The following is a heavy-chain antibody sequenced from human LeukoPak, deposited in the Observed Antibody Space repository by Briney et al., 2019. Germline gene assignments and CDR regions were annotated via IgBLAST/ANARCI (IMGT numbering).Heavy chain of an antibody. D-gene: IGHD3-10*01. CDR2: ISGSGGST. V-gene: IGHV3-23*01. Sequence: GGSLRLSCAASGFTFSSYAMSWVRQAPGKGLEWVSAISGSGGSTYYADSVKGRFTISRDNSKNTLYLQMNSLRAEDTAVYYCANYGSGRGYYYYYMDVWGKGTTVTVSS. CDR3: ANYGSGRGYYYYYMDV. CDR1: GFTFSSYA. J-gene: IGHJ6*03.